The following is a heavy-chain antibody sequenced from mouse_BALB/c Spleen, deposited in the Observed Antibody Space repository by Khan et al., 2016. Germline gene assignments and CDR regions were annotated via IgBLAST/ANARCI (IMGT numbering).Heavy chain of an antibody. V-gene: IGHV1-87*01. CDR3: TRAAYYRHDVSDYYAMDD. Sequence: QVQLQQSGAELARPGASVKLSCKASGYTFTSYWMQWVQQRPGQGLEWIGTIYPGDGDTRYTQKFKGKATLTADKYSSTAYIQLSSLASEDSAVYYWTRAAYYRHDVSDYYAMDDWGKGTSVTVSS. CDR1: GYTFTSYW. J-gene: IGHJ4*01. D-gene: IGHD2-14*01. CDR2: IYPGDGDT.